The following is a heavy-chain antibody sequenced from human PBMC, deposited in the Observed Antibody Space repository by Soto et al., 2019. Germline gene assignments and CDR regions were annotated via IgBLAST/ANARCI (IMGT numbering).Heavy chain of an antibody. Sequence: GGSLRLSCAASGFTFSNYWMNWVRQAPGKGLEWVANIKEDGSEMNYVDSVKGRFTISRDNAKNSVYLQMNYLRAEDTAVYYCLSFWTDSWGQGTLVTVSS. D-gene: IGHD1-1*01. CDR2: IKEDGSEM. J-gene: IGHJ4*02. CDR1: GFTFSNYW. CDR3: LSFWTDS. V-gene: IGHV3-7*03.